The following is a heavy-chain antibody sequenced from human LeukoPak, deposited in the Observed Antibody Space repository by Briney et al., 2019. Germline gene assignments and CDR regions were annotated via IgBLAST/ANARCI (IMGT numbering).Heavy chain of an antibody. V-gene: IGHV1-18*01. CDR1: GYSFTNYG. J-gene: IGHJ4*02. CDR3: ARSTLGIEFDY. D-gene: IGHD5/OR15-5a*01. Sequence: ASVNLSCKASGYSFTNYGISWVRQAPGQGLEWMGWISAYNDNAHYAQGLEGRVTMTSETSTRTAYMELRSLRSDDTAVYYCARSTLGIEFDYWGQGSLVTVSS. CDR2: ISAYNDNA.